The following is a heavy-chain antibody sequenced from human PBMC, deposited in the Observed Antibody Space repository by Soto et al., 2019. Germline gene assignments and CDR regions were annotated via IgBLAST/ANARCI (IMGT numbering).Heavy chain of an antibody. D-gene: IGHD6-19*01. V-gene: IGHV4-39*02. CDR2: IYYSGST. J-gene: IGHJ4*02. CDR3: ARDGSYGGNDY. Sequence: PSETLSLTCTVSGGSISSSSYYWGWIRQPPGKGLEWIGSIYYSGSTYYNPSLKSRVTISVDTSKNQFSLKLSSVTAADTAVYYCARDGSYGGNDYWGQGTLVTVSS. CDR1: GGSISSSSYY.